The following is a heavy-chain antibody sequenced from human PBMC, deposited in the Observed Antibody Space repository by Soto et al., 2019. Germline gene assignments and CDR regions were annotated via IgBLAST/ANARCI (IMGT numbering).Heavy chain of an antibody. J-gene: IGHJ5*02. D-gene: IGHD3-3*01. CDR2: INAGNGNT. CDR1: GYTFTSYA. Sequence: GASVKVSCKASGYTFTSYAMHWVRQAPGQRLEWMGWINAGNGNTKYSQKFQGRVTITRDTSASTAYMELSSLRSEDTAVYYCARYDPVFWSGYRIFDPWGQGTLVTVSS. V-gene: IGHV1-3*01. CDR3: ARYDPVFWSGYRIFDP.